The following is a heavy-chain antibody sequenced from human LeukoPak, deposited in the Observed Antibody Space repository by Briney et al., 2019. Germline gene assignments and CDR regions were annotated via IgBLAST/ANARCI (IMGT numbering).Heavy chain of an antibody. CDR3: AREPHFTMVRGVIVYYFDY. D-gene: IGHD3-10*01. Sequence: ASVKVSCKTSGGTFSSYAISWVRQAAGQGLEWMGGIFPILGIANYAQKFQGRVTITADKSTSTAYMELSSLRSEDTAVYYCAREPHFTMVRGVIVYYFDYWGQGTLVTVST. J-gene: IGHJ4*02. CDR1: GGTFSSYA. CDR2: IFPILGIA. V-gene: IGHV1-69*10.